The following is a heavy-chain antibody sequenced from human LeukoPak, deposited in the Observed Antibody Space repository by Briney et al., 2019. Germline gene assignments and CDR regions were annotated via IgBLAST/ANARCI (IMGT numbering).Heavy chain of an antibody. D-gene: IGHD4-23*01. CDR1: GFTFSSYW. CDR3: ARGRPHGNDY. Sequence: GGSLKLSCAASGFTFSSYWMNWVRQAPGKRLVWVSRIASDGSSTTYADSVKGRFSISRDNAKNTLYLQMNSLRVEDTAVYYCARGRPHGNDYWGQGTRVTVSS. CDR2: IASDGSST. J-gene: IGHJ4*02. V-gene: IGHV3-74*01.